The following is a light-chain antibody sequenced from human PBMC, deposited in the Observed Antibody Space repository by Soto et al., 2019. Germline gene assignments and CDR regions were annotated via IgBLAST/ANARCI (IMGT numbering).Light chain of an antibody. CDR1: SSDVGGYNY. CDR3: TSYTSSGPYLV. V-gene: IGLV2-14*03. Sequence: QSALTQPASVSGSPGQSITISCTGTSSDVGGYNYVSWYQHHPGKAPKLMIYDVTNRPSGVSNRFSGSKSGNTASLTSSGLQAEDEDDYYCTSYTSSGPYLVFGGGTQLTV. J-gene: IGLJ3*02. CDR2: DVT.